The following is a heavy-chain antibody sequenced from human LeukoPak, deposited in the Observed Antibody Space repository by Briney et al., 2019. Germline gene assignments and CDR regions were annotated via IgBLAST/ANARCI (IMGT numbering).Heavy chain of an antibody. CDR3: ARDLVPAATPYNWFDP. J-gene: IGHJ5*02. Sequence: GGSLRLSCAASGFTSSSYWMSWVRQAPGKGLEWVANIKQDGSGKYYVDSVKGRFTISRDNAKNSLYLQMNSLRAEDTAVYYCARDLVPAATPYNWFDPWGQGTLVTVSS. D-gene: IGHD2-2*02. V-gene: IGHV3-7*01. CDR1: GFTSSSYW. CDR2: IKQDGSGK.